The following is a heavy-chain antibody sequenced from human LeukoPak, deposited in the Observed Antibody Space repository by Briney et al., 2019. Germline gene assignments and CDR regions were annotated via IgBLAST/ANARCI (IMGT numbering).Heavy chain of an antibody. D-gene: IGHD5-18*01. CDR1: EFTFSNFG. Sequence: GGSLRLSCAASEFTFSNFGMSWVRQAPGKGLEWVSSISGSGSTTYYADSVKGRFTISRDNSKNMLYLQMNSLRAEDAAVYYCAKEEGYIYGLLDYWGQGILVTVSS. CDR2: ISGSGSTT. V-gene: IGHV3-23*01. CDR3: AKEEGYIYGLLDY. J-gene: IGHJ4*02.